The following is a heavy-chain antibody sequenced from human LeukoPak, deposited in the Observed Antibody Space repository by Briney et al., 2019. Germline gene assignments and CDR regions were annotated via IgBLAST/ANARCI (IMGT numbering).Heavy chain of an antibody. V-gene: IGHV3-7*01. CDR2: IKQDGSEK. D-gene: IGHD2-15*01. CDR1: GFTFSSYW. J-gene: IGHJ4*02. Sequence: GGSLRLSCAASGFTFSSYWMSWVRQAPGKGLEWVANIKQDGSEKYYVDSVKGRFTISRDNAKNSLYLQMNSLRAEDTAVYYCARGVPSGVDYFDYWGQGTLVTVSS. CDR3: ARGVPSGVDYFDY.